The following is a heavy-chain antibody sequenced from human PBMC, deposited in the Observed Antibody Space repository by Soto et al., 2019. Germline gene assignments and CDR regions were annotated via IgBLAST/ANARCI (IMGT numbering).Heavy chain of an antibody. V-gene: IGHV3-30*18. CDR2: ISYDGSNK. Sequence: QVQLVESGGGVVQPGRSLRLSCAASGFTFSSYGMHWVLQAPGKGLEWVAVISYDGSNKYYADSVKGRFTISRDNSKNTLYLQMNSLRAEDTAVYYCAKDIYGYSYGRDAFDIWGQGTMVTVSS. D-gene: IGHD5-18*01. CDR3: AKDIYGYSYGRDAFDI. CDR1: GFTFSSYG. J-gene: IGHJ3*02.